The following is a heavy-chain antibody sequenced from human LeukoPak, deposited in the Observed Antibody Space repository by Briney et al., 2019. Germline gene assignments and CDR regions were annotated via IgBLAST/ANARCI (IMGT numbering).Heavy chain of an antibody. V-gene: IGHV3-23*01. CDR3: AKGIYSSGWSYFDY. Sequence: GGSLRLSCAASGFTFSNSAMSWVRQAPGKGLEWVSTLSGSGITTYYADSVKGRFTISRDNSKNTLYLQMNSLRAEDTAVYYCAKGIYSSGWSYFDYWGHGTLVTISS. CDR1: GFTFSNSA. J-gene: IGHJ4*01. CDR2: LSGSGITT. D-gene: IGHD6-19*01.